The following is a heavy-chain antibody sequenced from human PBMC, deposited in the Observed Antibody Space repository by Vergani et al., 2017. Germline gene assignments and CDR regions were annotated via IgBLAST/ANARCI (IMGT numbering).Heavy chain of an antibody. CDR1: GGSISSGGYY. CDR2: IYYSGST. Sequence: QVQLQESGPGLVKPSQTLSLTCTVSGGSISSGGYYWSWIRQPPGKGLEWIGYIYYSGSTNYNPSLKSRVTISVDTSKNQFSLKLSSVTAADTAVYYCARITPSYDSYGDLTDYWGQGTLVTVSS. D-gene: IGHD5-18*01. V-gene: IGHV4-61*08. J-gene: IGHJ4*02. CDR3: ARITPSYDSYGDLTDY.